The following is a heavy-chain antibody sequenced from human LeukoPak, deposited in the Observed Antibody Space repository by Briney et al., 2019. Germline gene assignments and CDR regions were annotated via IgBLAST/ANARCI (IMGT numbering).Heavy chain of an antibody. J-gene: IGHJ4*02. Sequence: PVKVSCKASGGTFSSYAISWVRQAPGQGLEWMGRIIPILGIANYAQKFQGRVTITADKSTSTAYMELSSLRSEDTAVYYCARDFKGDTAMVEFDYWGQGTLVTVSS. CDR1: GGTFSSYA. CDR3: ARDFKGDTAMVEFDY. V-gene: IGHV1-69*04. CDR2: IIPILGIA. D-gene: IGHD5-18*01.